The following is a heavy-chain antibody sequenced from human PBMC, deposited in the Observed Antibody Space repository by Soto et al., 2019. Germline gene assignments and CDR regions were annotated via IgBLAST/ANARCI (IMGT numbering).Heavy chain of an antibody. CDR2: MNPNSGNT. Sequence: QVQLVQSGAEVKKPGASVKVSCKASGYTFTSYDINWVRQATGQGLEWMGWMNPNSGNTGYAQKFQGRVTMTRNTSTRTAYMELSSLRSEATAVYYCARAHYYDSSGYYPNFDYWGQGALVTVSS. CDR1: GYTFTSYD. V-gene: IGHV1-8*01. J-gene: IGHJ4*02. CDR3: ARAHYYDSSGYYPNFDY. D-gene: IGHD3-22*01.